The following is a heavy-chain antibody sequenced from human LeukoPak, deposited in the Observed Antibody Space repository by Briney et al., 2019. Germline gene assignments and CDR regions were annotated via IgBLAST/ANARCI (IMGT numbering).Heavy chain of an antibody. J-gene: IGHJ4*02. CDR3: ARDSGYSGYSHY. D-gene: IGHD5-12*01. V-gene: IGHV3-11*05. CDR1: GFTFSDYY. Sequence: GGSLRLSCAASGFTFSDYYMSWIRQAPGKGLEWVSYISSSSSYTDYADSVKGRFTISRDNAKNSLNLQMNSLRAEDTAVYYCARDSGYSGYSHYWGQGTLVTVSS. CDR2: ISSSSSYT.